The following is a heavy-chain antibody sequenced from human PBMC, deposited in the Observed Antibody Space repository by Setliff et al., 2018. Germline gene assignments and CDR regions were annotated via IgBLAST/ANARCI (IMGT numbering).Heavy chain of an antibody. CDR2: IHSSGST. Sequence: PSETLSLTCAVSGYSISSGYYWGWIRQPPGKGLEWIGRIHSSGSTKFNPSLESRVTMSVDTSKNQFSLKLTSVTAADTAVYYCATELAYRSGYYVAETLDYWGQGALVTVSS. D-gene: IGHD3-22*01. CDR3: ATELAYRSGYYVAETLDY. CDR1: GYSISSGYY. J-gene: IGHJ4*02. V-gene: IGHV4-38-2*02.